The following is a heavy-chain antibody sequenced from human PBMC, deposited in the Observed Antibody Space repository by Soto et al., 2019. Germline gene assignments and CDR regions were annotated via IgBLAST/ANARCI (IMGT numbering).Heavy chain of an antibody. CDR1: EVGFSNYG. Sequence: PGGSQSLSCPASEVGFSNYGMHWVRQKPGKGLEWVALISYDGRNKYYGDSVEGRFTISRDNSKNTVDLQMNSLRVEDTAVYYCVKDGLERLRARASDFHGVDGWVQGT. CDR3: VKDGLERLRARASDFHGVDG. J-gene: IGHJ6*02. CDR2: ISYDGRNK. D-gene: IGHD3-3*01. V-gene: IGHV3-30*18.